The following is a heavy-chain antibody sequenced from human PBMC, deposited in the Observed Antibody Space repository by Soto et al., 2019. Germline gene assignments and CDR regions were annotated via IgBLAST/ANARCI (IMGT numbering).Heavy chain of an antibody. CDR1: GFTFNTYG. CDR3: AKSPRSTATGS. D-gene: IGHD5-12*01. J-gene: IGHJ5*02. Sequence: GGSLRLSCATSGFTFNTYGMAWVRQAPGKGLEWVSAISGSGGSTYYADSVKGRFTISRDNSKNTLYLQMNSLRAEDTAVYYCAKSPRSTATGSWGQGTLVTVSS. V-gene: IGHV3-23*01. CDR2: ISGSGGST.